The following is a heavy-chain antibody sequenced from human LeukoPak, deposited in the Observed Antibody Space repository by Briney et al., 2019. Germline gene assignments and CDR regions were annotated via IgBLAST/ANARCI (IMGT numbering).Heavy chain of an antibody. CDR3: ARYNYYASSGHRY. D-gene: IGHD3-22*01. Sequence: GGSLRLSCAASGFTFSSYWMTWVRQAPGKGLEWVANIKPDGSEKKYVDSVKGRFTISRDNAKNSLYLQMDSLSAEDTAVYYCARYNYYASSGHRYWGQGTLVTVSS. J-gene: IGHJ4*02. CDR2: IKPDGSEK. V-gene: IGHV3-7*01. CDR1: GFTFSSYW.